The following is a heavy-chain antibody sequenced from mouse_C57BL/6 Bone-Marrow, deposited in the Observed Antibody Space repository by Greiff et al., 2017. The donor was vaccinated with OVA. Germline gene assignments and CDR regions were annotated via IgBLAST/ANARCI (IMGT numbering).Heavy chain of an antibody. V-gene: IGHV1-81*01. CDR1: GYTFTSYG. D-gene: IGHD2-3*01. Sequence: VQLQQSGAELARPGASVKLSCKASGYTFTSYGISWVKQRTGQGLEWIGEIYPRSGTTYYNEKFKGTATLTADKSSSTAYLELRSLTSEDSAVYFCARYYDGPYCYAMDYWGQGTSVTVSS. J-gene: IGHJ4*01. CDR2: IYPRSGTT. CDR3: ARYYDGPYCYAMDY.